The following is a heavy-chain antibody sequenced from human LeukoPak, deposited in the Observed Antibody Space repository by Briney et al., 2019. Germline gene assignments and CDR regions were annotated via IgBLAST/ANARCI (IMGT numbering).Heavy chain of an antibody. Sequence: AGGSLRLSCAASGFTFGSYSMNWVRQAPGKGLEWVSSISSSSSYIYYADSVKGRFTISRDNAKNSLYLQMNSLRAEDTAVYYCARSYYDILTGDHDDYWGQGTLVTVSS. V-gene: IGHV3-21*01. CDR2: ISSSSSYI. J-gene: IGHJ4*02. CDR3: ARSYYDILTGDHDDY. CDR1: GFTFGSYS. D-gene: IGHD3-9*01.